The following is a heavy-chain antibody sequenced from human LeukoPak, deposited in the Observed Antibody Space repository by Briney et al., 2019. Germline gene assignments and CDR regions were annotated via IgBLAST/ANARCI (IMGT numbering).Heavy chain of an antibody. J-gene: IGHJ4*02. V-gene: IGHV4-59*01. CDR1: GGSISSYY. Sequence: ASETLSLTCTVSGGSISSYYWSWIRQPPGKGLEWIGYIYYSGSTNYNPSLKSRVTISVDTSKNQFSLKLSSVTAADTAVCYCARGRPRRGYSYTFFDYWGQGTLVTVSS. CDR2: IYYSGST. CDR3: ARGRPRRGYSYTFFDY. D-gene: IGHD5-18*01.